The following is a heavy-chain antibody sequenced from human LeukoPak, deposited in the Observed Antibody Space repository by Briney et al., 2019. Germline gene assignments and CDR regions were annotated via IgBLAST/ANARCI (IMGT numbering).Heavy chain of an antibody. CDR2: INPNSGGT. CDR3: ARDLNYYGRLGAFDI. CDR1: GYTFTGYY. D-gene: IGHD3-10*01. V-gene: IGHV1-2*02. Sequence: ASVKVSCKASGYTFTGYYMHWVRQAPGQGLEWMGWINPNSGGTNYAQKFQGRVTMTRDMSTSTVYMELSSLRSEDTAVYYCARDLNYYGRLGAFDIWGQGTMVTVSS. J-gene: IGHJ3*02.